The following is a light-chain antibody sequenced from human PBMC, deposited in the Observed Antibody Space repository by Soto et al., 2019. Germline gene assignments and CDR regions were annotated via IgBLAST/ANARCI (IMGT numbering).Light chain of an antibody. V-gene: IGKV1-5*03. CDR1: QSISTW. J-gene: IGKJ4*01. CDR3: QQYNTYPLS. Sequence: DILMTQSPSTLSASVGDRGTITCRASQSISTWLAWYQQKPGNAPKLLIYKASNLEGGVPSRFSGSGSGTEFTITINSLQPDDFATYYCQQYNTYPLSFGGWTTVEIK. CDR2: KAS.